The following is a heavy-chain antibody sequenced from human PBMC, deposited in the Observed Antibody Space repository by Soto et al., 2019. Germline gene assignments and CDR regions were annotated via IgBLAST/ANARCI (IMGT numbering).Heavy chain of an antibody. Sequence: ASVKGSCKASGYTFTSYGISWVRQAPGQGLEWMGWISAYNGNTNYAQKLQGRVTMTTDTSTSTAYMELRSLRSDDTAVYYCASSGGYYGDYDYYYGMDVWGQGTTVTVSS. CDR1: GYTFTSYG. CDR2: ISAYNGNT. J-gene: IGHJ6*02. D-gene: IGHD4-17*01. CDR3: ASSGGYYGDYDYYYGMDV. V-gene: IGHV1-18*01.